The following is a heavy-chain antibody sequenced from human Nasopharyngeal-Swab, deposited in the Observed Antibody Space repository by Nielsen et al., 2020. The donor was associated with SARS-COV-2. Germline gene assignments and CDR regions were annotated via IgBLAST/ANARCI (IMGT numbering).Heavy chain of an antibody. CDR2: ISGSGGST. CDR3: AKDRTLLLWFGELLSSPFDY. CDR1: GFTFSSYA. Sequence: GGSLRLSCAASGFTFSSYAMSWVRQAPGKGLEWVSAISGSGGSTYYADSVKGRFTISRDNSKNTLYLQMNSLRAGDTAVYYCAKDRTLLLWFGELLSSPFDYGGQGTLVTVSS. V-gene: IGHV3-23*01. D-gene: IGHD3-10*01. J-gene: IGHJ4*02.